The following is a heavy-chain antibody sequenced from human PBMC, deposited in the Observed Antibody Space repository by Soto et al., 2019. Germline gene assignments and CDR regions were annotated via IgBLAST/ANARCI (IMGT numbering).Heavy chain of an antibody. V-gene: IGHV4-59*12. CDR2: IYYSGST. Sequence: SDTLSLTCTVSGGSISSYYWSWIRQPPGKGLEWIGYIYYSGSTNYNPSLKSRVTISVDTSKNQFSLKLSSVTAADTAVYYCARIPVITNRPSTDIVVVPSVISWFDPWGQGTLVTVSS. J-gene: IGHJ5*02. D-gene: IGHD2-2*02. CDR1: GGSISSYY. CDR3: ARIPVITNRPSTDIVVVPSVISWFDP.